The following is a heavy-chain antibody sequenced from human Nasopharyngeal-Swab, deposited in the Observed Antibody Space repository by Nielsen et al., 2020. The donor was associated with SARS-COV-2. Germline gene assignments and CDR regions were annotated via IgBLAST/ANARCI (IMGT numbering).Heavy chain of an antibody. Sequence: GGSLRLSCAASGFTFSSYEMNWVRQAPGKGLEWVSYISSSGSTIYYADSVKGRFTISRDNAKNPLYLQMNSLRAEDTAVYYCARTGGPVYGLVVDYWGQGTLVTVSS. CDR2: ISSSGSTI. J-gene: IGHJ4*02. D-gene: IGHD6-19*01. CDR3: ARTGGPVYGLVVDY. V-gene: IGHV3-48*03. CDR1: GFTFSSYE.